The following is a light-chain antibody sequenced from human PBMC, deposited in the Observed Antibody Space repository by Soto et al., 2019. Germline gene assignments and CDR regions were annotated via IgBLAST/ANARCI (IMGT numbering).Light chain of an antibody. CDR2: DAS. CDR3: QQYHNLPPFT. J-gene: IGKJ3*01. V-gene: IGKV1-33*01. Sequence: DIQMTQSPSSLSASVGDRVTITCQASQDISNHLNWYQQKPGKAPKLLIYDASNLETGVPSRFSGTGSGTDFSFTITSLQPEDVAAYYCQQYHNLPPFTFGPGTKADIK. CDR1: QDISNH.